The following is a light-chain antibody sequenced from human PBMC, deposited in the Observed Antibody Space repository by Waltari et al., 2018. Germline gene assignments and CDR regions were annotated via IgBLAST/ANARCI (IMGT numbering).Light chain of an antibody. Sequence: EIVLTQSPGTLSLSPGERATLSCRASQSVSRTLAWYQQKPGQAPSLLIYAASTRVTGIPDRFSGSGSGTDFRLTISRLEPEDFAVYYCQHYVRLPVTFGQGTKVEIK. CDR1: QSVSRT. CDR3: QHYVRLPVT. J-gene: IGKJ1*01. CDR2: AAS. V-gene: IGKV3-20*01.